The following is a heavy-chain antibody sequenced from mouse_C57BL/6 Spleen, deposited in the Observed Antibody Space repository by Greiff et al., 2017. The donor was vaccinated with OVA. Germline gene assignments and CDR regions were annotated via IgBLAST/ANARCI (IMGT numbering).Heavy chain of an antibody. CDR1: GYSFTSYY. CDR3: ARRRNSNWDWFAY. Sequence: QVQLKESGPELVKPGASVKISCKASGYSFTSYYIHWVKQRPGQGLEWIGWIYPGSGNTKYNEKFKGKATLTADTSSSTAYMQLSSLTSEDSAVYYCARRRNSNWDWFAYWGQGTLVTVSA. D-gene: IGHD4-1*01. V-gene: IGHV1-66*01. J-gene: IGHJ3*01. CDR2: IYPGSGNT.